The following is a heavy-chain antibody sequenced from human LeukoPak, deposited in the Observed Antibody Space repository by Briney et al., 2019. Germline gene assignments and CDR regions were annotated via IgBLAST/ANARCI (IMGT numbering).Heavy chain of an antibody. J-gene: IGHJ6*03. V-gene: IGHV1-18*01. Sequence: APVKVSCKASGYTFTSYGISWVRQAPGQGLEWMGWISAYNGNTNYAQKLQGRVTMTTDTSTSTAYMELRSLRSDDTAVYYCARNIVATVDYYYYYYMDVWGKGTTVTVSS. CDR1: GYTFTSYG. CDR3: ARNIVATVDYYYYYYMDV. CDR2: ISAYNGNT. D-gene: IGHD5-12*01.